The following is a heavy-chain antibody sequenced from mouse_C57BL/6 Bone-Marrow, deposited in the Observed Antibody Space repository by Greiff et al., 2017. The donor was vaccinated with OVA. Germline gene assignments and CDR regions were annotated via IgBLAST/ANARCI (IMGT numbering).Heavy chain of an antibody. CDR3: ARGYGYLYAMDY. Sequence: VKLQESGAELARPGASVKLSCKASGYTFTSYGISWVKQRTGQGLEWIGEIYPRSGNTYYNEKFKGKATLTADKSSSTAYMELRSLTSEDSAVYFCARGYGYLYAMDYWGQGTSVTVSS. CDR1: GYTFTSYG. CDR2: IYPRSGNT. D-gene: IGHD2-2*01. V-gene: IGHV1-81*01. J-gene: IGHJ4*01.